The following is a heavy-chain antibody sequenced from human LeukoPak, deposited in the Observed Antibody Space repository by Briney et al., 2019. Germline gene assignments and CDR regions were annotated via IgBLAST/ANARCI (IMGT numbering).Heavy chain of an antibody. CDR2: IYHSGST. Sequence: SGTLSLTCAVSGGSISSSNWWSWVRQPPGKGLEWIGEIYHSGSTNYNPSLKSRVTISVDKSKNQFSLKPSSVTAADTAVYYCATARRDDILTGYSLAHFDYWGQGTLVTVSS. J-gene: IGHJ4*02. V-gene: IGHV4-4*02. CDR3: ATARRDDILTGYSLAHFDY. D-gene: IGHD3-9*01. CDR1: GGSISSSNW.